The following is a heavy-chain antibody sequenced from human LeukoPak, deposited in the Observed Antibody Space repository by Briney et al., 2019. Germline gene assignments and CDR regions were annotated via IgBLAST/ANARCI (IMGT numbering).Heavy chain of an antibody. V-gene: IGHV3-23*01. D-gene: IGHD1-26*01. J-gene: IGHJ4*02. CDR1: GFTFINYA. CDR2: ISGGSDGT. CDR3: AKASNGGSYYGVIIDY. Sequence: GGSLRLSCAASGFTFINYAMSWVRQAPGMGLEWVSGISGGSDGTYYADSVKGRFTISRDNSKNTLYLQMNSLRAEDTAVYYCAKASNGGSYYGVIIDYWGQGTLVTVSS.